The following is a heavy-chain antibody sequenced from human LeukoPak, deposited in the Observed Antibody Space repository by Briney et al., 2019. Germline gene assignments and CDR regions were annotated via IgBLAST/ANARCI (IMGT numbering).Heavy chain of an antibody. J-gene: IGHJ4*02. Sequence: PGRSLRLSCAASGFSFSLYAMHWVRQAPGKGLEWVAVISYDGSNKYYADSVRGRFTISRDNSQNTLYLQMNSLRAEDTAVFFCARSPVMNNFGRGYFDNWGQGTLVTVSS. CDR3: ARSPVMNNFGRGYFDN. V-gene: IGHV3-30-3*01. D-gene: IGHD1/OR15-1a*01. CDR2: ISYDGSNK. CDR1: GFSFSLYA.